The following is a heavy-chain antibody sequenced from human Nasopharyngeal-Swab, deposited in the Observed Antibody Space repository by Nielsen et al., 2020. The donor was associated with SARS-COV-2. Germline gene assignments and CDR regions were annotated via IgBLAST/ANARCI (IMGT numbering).Heavy chain of an antibody. D-gene: IGHD6-6*01. V-gene: IGHV4-34*01. CDR2: ISHSGAT. Sequence: SETLSLTCAVYGGSFSDNYWNWVRQSPGKGLEWIGEISHSGATNYKSSFKSRVILTIDTSKNQFSLKLTSVTAADTAVYYCVRGYRSWSFPSSYYYYYMDVWGQGTTVTVSS. CDR1: GGSFSDNY. J-gene: IGHJ6*03. CDR3: VRGYRSWSFPSSYYYYYMDV.